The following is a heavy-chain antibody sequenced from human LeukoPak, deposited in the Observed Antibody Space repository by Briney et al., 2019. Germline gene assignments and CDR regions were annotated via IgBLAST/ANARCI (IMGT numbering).Heavy chain of an antibody. CDR3: ARDSDSYAPESDYYYGMDV. D-gene: IGHD5-18*01. Sequence: ASVKVSCKPSVYTFTTYGISWVRQAPGQALEWVGWISTYRGNTKYPQKFQGRVTMTTDTSTSTAYMELRSLRSDDTAVYFCARDSDSYAPESDYYYGMDVWGQGTTVTVSS. CDR1: VYTFTTYG. CDR2: ISTYRGNT. V-gene: IGHV1-18*01. J-gene: IGHJ6*02.